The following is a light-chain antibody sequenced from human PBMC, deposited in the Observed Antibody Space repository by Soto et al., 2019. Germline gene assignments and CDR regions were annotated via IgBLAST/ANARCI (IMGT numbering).Light chain of an antibody. CDR1: SGDVGSNNF. CDR2: EGT. J-gene: IGLJ2*01. Sequence: QSALTQPASGSGFPGQGITISRTGTSGDVGSNNFVSWYQQHPGKAPKLMIYEGTKRPEGFSNRFSGSKSGNTASLTISGLQAEDEADYYCCSYAGSVVFGGGTKLTVL. CDR3: CSYAGSVV. V-gene: IGLV2-23*01.